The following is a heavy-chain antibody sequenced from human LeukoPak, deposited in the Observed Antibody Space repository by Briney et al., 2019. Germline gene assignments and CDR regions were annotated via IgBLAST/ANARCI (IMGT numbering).Heavy chain of an antibody. V-gene: IGHV1-8*01. CDR2: MNPNSGNT. Sequence: GASVKVSCKASGYTFTSYDINWVRQATGQGLEWMGWMNPNSGNTGYAQKFQGRVTMTRNTSISTAYVELSSLRSEDTAVYYCARGPPPWYDILTGYYDPTPYFDYWGQGTLVTVSS. CDR1: GYTFTSYD. CDR3: ARGPPPWYDILTGYYDPTPYFDY. D-gene: IGHD3-9*01. J-gene: IGHJ4*02.